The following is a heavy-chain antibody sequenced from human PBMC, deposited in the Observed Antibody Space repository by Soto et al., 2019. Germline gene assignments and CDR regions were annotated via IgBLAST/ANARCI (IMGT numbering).Heavy chain of an antibody. J-gene: IGHJ4*02. V-gene: IGHV3-48*02. CDR2: ITDSSDTV. Sequence: GGSMEISSVSSRYSFGNYNINWVRQAPGKGLEWVSYITDSSDTVHYADSVRGRFTISRDNAESSLYLQMNSLRDEDTAVYFCARDFGHGYYLDYWGRGTLVTVSS. CDR1: RYSFGNYN. D-gene: IGHD3-3*01. CDR3: ARDFGHGYYLDY.